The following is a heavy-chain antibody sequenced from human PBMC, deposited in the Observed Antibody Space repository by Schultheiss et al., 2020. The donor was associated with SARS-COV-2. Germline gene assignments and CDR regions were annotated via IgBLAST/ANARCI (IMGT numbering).Heavy chain of an antibody. CDR3: AKEGSKIVDY. V-gene: IGHV3-9*01. D-gene: IGHD3-22*01. Sequence: GGSLRLSCAASGFTFDDYAMHWVRQAPGKGLEWVSGISWNSGSIGYADSVKGRFTISRDNSKNTLYLQMNSLRAEDTAVYYCAKEGSKIVDYWGQGTLVTVSS. CDR2: ISWNSGSI. CDR1: GFTFDDYA. J-gene: IGHJ4*02.